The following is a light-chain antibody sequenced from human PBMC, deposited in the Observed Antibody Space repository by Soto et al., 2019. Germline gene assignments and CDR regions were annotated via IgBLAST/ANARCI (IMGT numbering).Light chain of an antibody. CDR1: SSDVRGYNY. CDR3: SSYTTSGSLV. Sequence: QSALTQPASVSGSPGQSITISCTGTSSDVRGYNYVSWYQQHPGKAPKLMIYDVSNRPSGVSNRFSGSKSGNTASRTISGLQAEDEADYYCSSYTTSGSLVFGGGTKLTVL. V-gene: IGLV2-14*01. J-gene: IGLJ2*01. CDR2: DVS.